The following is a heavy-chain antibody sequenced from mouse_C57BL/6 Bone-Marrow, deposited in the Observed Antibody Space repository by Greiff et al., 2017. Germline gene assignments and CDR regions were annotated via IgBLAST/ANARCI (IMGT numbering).Heavy chain of an antibody. CDR1: GFTFSSYG. V-gene: IGHV5-6*01. D-gene: IGHD1-1*01. Sequence: EVKLVESGGDLVKPGGSLKLSCAASGFTFSSYGMSWVRQTPDKRLEWVATISSGGSYTYYPDSVKGRFTISRDNAKNTLYLQMSSLKSEDTAMYYCARHYYYGSSYRGYFDYWGQGTTLTVSS. J-gene: IGHJ2*01. CDR2: ISSGGSYT. CDR3: ARHYYYGSSYRGYFDY.